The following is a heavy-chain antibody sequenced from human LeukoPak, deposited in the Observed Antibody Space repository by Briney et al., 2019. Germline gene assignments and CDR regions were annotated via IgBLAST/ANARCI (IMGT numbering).Heavy chain of an antibody. Sequence: SETLSLTCTVSGGSISSGGYYWSWIRQHPGKGLEWIGYIYYSGSTYYNPSLKSRVTISVDTSKNQFSLKLSSVTAADTAVYYCARGLYITIFGVVRGAFDIWGQGTMVTVSS. CDR2: IYYSGST. V-gene: IGHV4-31*03. CDR3: ARGLYITIFGVVRGAFDI. J-gene: IGHJ3*02. CDR1: GGSISSGGYY. D-gene: IGHD3-3*01.